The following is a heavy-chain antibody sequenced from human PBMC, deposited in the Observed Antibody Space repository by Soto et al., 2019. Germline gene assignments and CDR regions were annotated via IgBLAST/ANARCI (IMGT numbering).Heavy chain of an antibody. D-gene: IGHD3-3*01. V-gene: IGHV4-59*01. CDR1: GGSISSYY. CDR3: ARSITIFGVASDPTYGMDV. J-gene: IGHJ6*02. Sequence: SETLSLTCTVSGGSISSYYWSWIRQPPGKGLEWIGYIYYSGSTNYNPSLKSRVTISVDTSKNQFSLKLSSVTAADTAVYYCARSITIFGVASDPTYGMDVWGQGTTVTVS. CDR2: IYYSGST.